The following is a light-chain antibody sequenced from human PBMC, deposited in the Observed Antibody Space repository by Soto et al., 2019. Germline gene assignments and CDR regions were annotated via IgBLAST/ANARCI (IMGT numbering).Light chain of an antibody. CDR1: SSNIGAGYD. CDR3: LSFDSSLSVV. J-gene: IGLJ2*01. Sequence: QAVVTQPPSVSGAPGQRVTISGTGSSSNIGAGYDVHWYQQLTGRAPKLLIYGNTNRPSGVPDRFSGSKSGTSASLAITGLQAEDEADYYCLSFDSSLSVVFGGGTKLTVL. CDR2: GNT. V-gene: IGLV1-40*01.